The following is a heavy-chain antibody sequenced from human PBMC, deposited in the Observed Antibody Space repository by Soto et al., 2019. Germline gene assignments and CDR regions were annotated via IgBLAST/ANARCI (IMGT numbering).Heavy chain of an antibody. CDR1: GGTFSSYA. D-gene: IGHD6-19*01. V-gene: IGHV1-69*12. J-gene: IGHJ4*02. CDR2: IIPIFGTA. Sequence: QVQLVQSGAEVKKPGSSVKVSCKASGGTFSSYAISWVRQAPGQGLEWMGGIIPIFGTANYAQKFQGRVTITEDESTGTAYMELSRLRSEDTAVCYCASASWLGVDYWGQGTLVTVSS. CDR3: ASASWLGVDY.